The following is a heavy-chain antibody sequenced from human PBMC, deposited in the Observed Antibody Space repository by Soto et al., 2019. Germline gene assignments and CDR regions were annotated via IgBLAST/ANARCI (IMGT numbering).Heavy chain of an antibody. Sequence: QVQLVQSGAEVKKPGASVKVSCKASGYTFTSYGISWVRQAPGQGLEWMGWIGAYDGNTNYAQKLQGRVTLTTDTSTSTAYMEVRSLRSDDTAVYYCARGVTMVRGLTLFYFDYWGQGTLVTVSS. CDR3: ARGVTMVRGLTLFYFDY. J-gene: IGHJ4*02. V-gene: IGHV1-18*01. CDR2: IGAYDGNT. D-gene: IGHD3-10*01. CDR1: GYTFTSYG.